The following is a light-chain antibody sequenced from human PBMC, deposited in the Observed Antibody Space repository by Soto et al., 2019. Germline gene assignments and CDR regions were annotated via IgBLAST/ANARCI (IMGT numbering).Light chain of an antibody. V-gene: IGKV1-39*01. CDR1: QSISSY. Sequence: DIQMTQSPSSLSASVGDRVTITCSASQSISSYLNWYQQKPGKAPKLLIYAASSLQSGVPSRFSGSGSGTDFTLTISSLQPEDFATYYCQQSYSTPPITFGQGTRLEIK. CDR2: AAS. CDR3: QQSYSTPPIT. J-gene: IGKJ5*01.